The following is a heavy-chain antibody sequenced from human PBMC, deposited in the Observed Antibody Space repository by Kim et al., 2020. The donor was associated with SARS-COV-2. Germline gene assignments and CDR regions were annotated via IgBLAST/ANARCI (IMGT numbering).Heavy chain of an antibody. D-gene: IGHD2-21*02. CDR3: ANCGGDSYYYYYMDV. CDR2: ISGSGGST. Sequence: GGSLRLSCAASGFTFSSYAMSWVRQAPGKGLEWVSAISGSGGSTYYADSVKGRFTISRDNSKNTLYLQMNSLRAEDTAVYYCANCGGDSYYYYYMDVWGKGTTVTVSS. V-gene: IGHV3-23*01. CDR1: GFTFSSYA. J-gene: IGHJ6*03.